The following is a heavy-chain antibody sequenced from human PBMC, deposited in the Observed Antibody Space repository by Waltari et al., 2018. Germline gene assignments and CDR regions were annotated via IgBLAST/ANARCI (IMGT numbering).Heavy chain of an antibody. CDR1: GYTFRNYD. CDR3: ARAIRNELLSDF. J-gene: IGHJ4*02. Sequence: QVQLVQSGAEVKKPGASVKVSCKASGYTFRNYDITWVRQAPGQGLEGMGWGNPNSGNSNSGQRFRGRVAMTTDTAVNTAHMELSSLTSEDTAVYYCARAIRNELLSDFWGQGTLVAVSS. D-gene: IGHD1-1*01. V-gene: IGHV1-8*02. CDR2: GNPNSGNS.